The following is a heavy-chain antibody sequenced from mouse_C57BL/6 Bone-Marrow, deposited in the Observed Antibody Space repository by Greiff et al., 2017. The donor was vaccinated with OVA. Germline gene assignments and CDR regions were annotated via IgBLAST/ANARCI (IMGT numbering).Heavy chain of an antibody. D-gene: IGHD2-3*01. V-gene: IGHV1-59*01. Sequence: VQLQQSGAELVRPGTSVKLSCKASGYTFTSYWMHWVKQRPGQGLEWIGVIDPSDSYTNYNQKFKGKATLTVDTSSSTAYMQLSSLTSEDSAVYYCARRGDGYYGDYWGQGTTLTVSS. CDR3: ARRGDGYYGDY. CDR1: GYTFTSYW. CDR2: IDPSDSYT. J-gene: IGHJ2*01.